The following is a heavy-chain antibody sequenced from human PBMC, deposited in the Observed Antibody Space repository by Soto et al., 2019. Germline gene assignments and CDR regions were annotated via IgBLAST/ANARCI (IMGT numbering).Heavy chain of an antibody. CDR1: GYIFTDYY. J-gene: IGHJ4*02. D-gene: IGHD3-3*01. CDR3: ARAVRDYDFWSGFIDY. Sequence: ASVKVSCKASGYIFTDYYMHWVRQAPGQELGWMGRINPNSGGTNYAQKFQGRVTMTRDTSISTAYTELSSLRSEDMATYYCARAVRDYDFWSGFIDYWGQGTLVTVSS. V-gene: IGHV1-2*06. CDR2: INPNSGGT.